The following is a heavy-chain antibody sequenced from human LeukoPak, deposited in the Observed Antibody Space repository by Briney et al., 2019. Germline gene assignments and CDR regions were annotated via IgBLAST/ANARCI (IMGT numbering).Heavy chain of an antibody. V-gene: IGHV4-39*01. D-gene: IGHD3-3*02. CDR1: GGSISSSSYY. CDR2: IYYSGST. CDR3: ARHSALRIFGVVSR. Sequence: SQTLSLTCTVSGGSISSSSYYWGWIRQPPGKGLEWIGSIYYSGSTYYNPSLKSRVTISVDTSKNQFSLKLSSVTAADTAVYYCARHSALRIFGVVSRWGQGTLVTVSS. J-gene: IGHJ4*02.